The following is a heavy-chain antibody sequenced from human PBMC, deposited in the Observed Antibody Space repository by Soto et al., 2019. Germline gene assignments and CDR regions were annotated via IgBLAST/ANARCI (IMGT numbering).Heavy chain of an antibody. CDR1: GGSFSGYY. J-gene: IGHJ4*02. CDR2: INHSGST. Sequence: FELLRLRRAVYGGSFSGYYWSWILQNTGKGLEWIGEINHSGSTNYNPSLKSRVTISVDTSKNQFSLKLSSVTAADTAVYYCARTSSGWEAFDYWGQGTLVTVSS. V-gene: IGHV4-34*01. CDR3: ARTSSGWEAFDY. D-gene: IGHD6-19*01.